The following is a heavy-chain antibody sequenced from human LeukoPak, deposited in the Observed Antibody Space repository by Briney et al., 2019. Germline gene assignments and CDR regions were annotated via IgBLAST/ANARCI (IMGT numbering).Heavy chain of an antibody. Sequence: SETLSLTCTVSGGSISSGSYYWSWIRQPAGKGLEWIGRIYTSGSTNYNPSLKSRVTISVDTSKNQFSLKLSSVTAADTAVYYCASGVLRYFDWLYALDYWGQGTLVTVSS. CDR3: ASGVLRYFDWLYALDY. V-gene: IGHV4-61*02. CDR2: IYTSGST. D-gene: IGHD3-9*01. J-gene: IGHJ4*02. CDR1: GGSISSGSYY.